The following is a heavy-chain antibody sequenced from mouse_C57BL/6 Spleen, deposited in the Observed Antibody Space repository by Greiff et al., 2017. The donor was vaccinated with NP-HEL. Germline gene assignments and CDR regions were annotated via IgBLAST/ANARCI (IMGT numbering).Heavy chain of an antibody. CDR1: GYTFTNYW. CDR3: AREGDGDYRYFDD. D-gene: IGHD2-13*01. V-gene: IGHV1-63*01. CDR2: IYPGGGYT. Sequence: VQLQQSGAELVRPGTSVKMSCKASGYTFTNYWIGWAKQRPGHGLEWIGDIYPGGGYTNYNEKFKGKATLTADKSSSTAYMQFSSLTSEDSAIYYCAREGDGDYRYFDDWGTGTTVTVSS. J-gene: IGHJ1*03.